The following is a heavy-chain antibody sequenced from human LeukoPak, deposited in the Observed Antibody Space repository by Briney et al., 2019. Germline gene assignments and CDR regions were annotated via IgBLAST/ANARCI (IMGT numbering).Heavy chain of an antibody. CDR3: ARHFAYSSSSYFDY. V-gene: IGHV4-59*08. CDR2: VYYTGST. D-gene: IGHD6-6*01. Sequence: SETLSLTCTVSGGSVSNYCWSWIRQPPGKGLEWIGYVYYTGSTNYNPSLKSRVTMFEDKSKNQFSLRLYSVTVADPAVYYCARHFAYSSSSYFDYWGQGSLVTVSS. J-gene: IGHJ4*02. CDR1: GGSVSNYC.